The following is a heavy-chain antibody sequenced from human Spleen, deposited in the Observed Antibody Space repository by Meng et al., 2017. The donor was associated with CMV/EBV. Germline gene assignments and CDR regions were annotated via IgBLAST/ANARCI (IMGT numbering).Heavy chain of an antibody. D-gene: IGHD2-8*01. Sequence: GESLKISCAASGFTFSSHWMNWVRQAPGKGLEWVANIREDESAKFYVDSVKGRFTISRDNAKNSLYLQMNSLRAEDTAVYYCATTNRLQHWGQGTLVTVSS. CDR2: IREDESAK. V-gene: IGHV3-7*01. CDR1: GFTFSSHW. CDR3: ATTNRLQH. J-gene: IGHJ1*01.